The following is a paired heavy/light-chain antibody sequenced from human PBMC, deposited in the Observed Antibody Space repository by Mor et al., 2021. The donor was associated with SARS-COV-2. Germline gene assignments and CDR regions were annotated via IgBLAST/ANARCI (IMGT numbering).Heavy chain of an antibody. CDR2: INHSGST. Sequence: QVQLQQWGAGLLKPSETLSLTCAVYGGSFSGYYWSWIRQPPGKGLEWIGEINHSGSTNYNPSLKSRVTISVDTSKNQFSLKLSSVTAADTAVYYCASRHDFWSGYYEGIQGVSFDPWGQGTLVTVSS. CDR1: GGSFSGYY. V-gene: IGHV4-34*01. D-gene: IGHD3-3*01. CDR3: ASRHDFWSGYYEGIQGVSFDP. J-gene: IGHJ5*02.
Light chain of an antibody. Sequence: QSVLTQPPSVSAAPGQKVTISCSGSSSNIGNNYVSWYQQLPGTAPKLLIYDNNKRPSGIPDRFSGSKSGTSATLGITGLQTGDEADYYCGTWDSSLRVFGGGTKLTVL. CDR1: SSNIGNNY. CDR2: DNN. V-gene: IGLV1-51*01. J-gene: IGLJ3*02. CDR3: GTWDSSLRV.